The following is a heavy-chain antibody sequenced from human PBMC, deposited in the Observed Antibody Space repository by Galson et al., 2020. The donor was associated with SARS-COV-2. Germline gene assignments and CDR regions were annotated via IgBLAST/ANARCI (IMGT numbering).Heavy chain of an antibody. D-gene: IGHD3-10*01. CDR3: ARDSGSSKGCFHLFGY. J-gene: IGHJ4*02. V-gene: IGHV3-30-3*01. CDR1: GFSFSNYA. Sequence: GGSLRLSCAASGFSFSNYAIHWVRQAPGKGLEWVAVISFDGSHRNYADSVQGRFTISRDNSKNVVLLPMSSLRTEDTAVYYCARDSGSSKGCFHLFGYRGQGTLVSVSS. CDR2: ISFDGSHR.